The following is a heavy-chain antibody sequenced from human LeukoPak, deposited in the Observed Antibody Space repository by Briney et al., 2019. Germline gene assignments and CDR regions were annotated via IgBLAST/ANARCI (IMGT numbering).Heavy chain of an antibody. J-gene: IGHJ4*02. CDR1: GYTFTTYS. V-gene: IGHV1-3*01. CDR3: AREHSTSWSDYDY. CDR2: INAGNGNT. Sequence: GASVKVSCKASGYTFTTYSMNWVRQAPGQRLEWMGWINAGNGNTKYSQKFQGRVTFTRDTSANTAYMELSSLRSEDTAVYYCAREHSTSWSDYDYWGQGTLVTVSS. D-gene: IGHD6-13*01.